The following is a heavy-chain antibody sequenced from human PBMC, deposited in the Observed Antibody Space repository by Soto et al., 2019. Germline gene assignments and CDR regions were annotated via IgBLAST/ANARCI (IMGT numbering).Heavy chain of an antibody. CDR3: ARGGVVVAATRGVIGYYYYYMDV. V-gene: IGHV1-2*04. CDR2: INPNSGGT. CDR1: GYTLTGYY. J-gene: IGHJ6*03. Sequence: ASVKVSCKASGYTLTGYYMHWVRQAPGQGLEWMGWINPNSGGTNYAQKFQGWVTMTRDTSISTAYMELSRLRSDDTAVYYCARGGVVVAATRGVIGYYYYYMDVWGKGTTVTVSS. D-gene: IGHD2-15*01.